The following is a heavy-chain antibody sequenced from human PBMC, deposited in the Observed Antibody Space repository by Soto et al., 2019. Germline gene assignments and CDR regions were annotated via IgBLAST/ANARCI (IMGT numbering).Heavy chain of an antibody. CDR2: IYYSGST. CDR3: ARGYGDYVPYFHS. V-gene: IGHV4-59*08. Sequence: PSETLSLTCTVSGGSISSYYWSWIRQPPGKGLEWIGYIYYSGSTNYNPSLKSRVTISVDTSENQFSLKLSSVTAADTAVYYCARGYGDYVPYFHSWGQGTLVTASS. CDR1: GGSISSYY. J-gene: IGHJ4*02. D-gene: IGHD4-17*01.